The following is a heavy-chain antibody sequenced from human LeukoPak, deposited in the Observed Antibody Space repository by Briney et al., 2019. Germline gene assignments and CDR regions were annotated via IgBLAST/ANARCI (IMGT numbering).Heavy chain of an antibody. V-gene: IGHV3-74*01. CDR1: GFTFSTYW. J-gene: IGHJ4*02. Sequence: GGSLRLSCAASGFTFSTYWMHWVRQAPGKGLVWVSRISSDGSITGYADSVKGRFTISRDNAKNTLYLQMNSLRTEDTAVYYCARSYGSGSYYFDYWGQGALVTVSS. CDR3: ARSYGSGSYYFDY. D-gene: IGHD3-10*01. CDR2: ISSDGSIT.